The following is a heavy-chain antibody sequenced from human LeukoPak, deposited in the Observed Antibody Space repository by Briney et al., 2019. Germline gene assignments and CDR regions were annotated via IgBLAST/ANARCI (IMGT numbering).Heavy chain of an antibody. CDR2: ISGSGGST. V-gene: IGHV3-23*01. J-gene: IGHJ1*01. D-gene: IGHD3-22*01. CDR3: AKGNYDSSGYYYPAEYFQH. CDR1: GFTFSSYG. Sequence: PGGTLRLSCAASGFTFSSYGMSWVRQAPGKGLEWVSAISGSGGSTYYADSVKGRFTISRDNSKNTLYLQMNSLRAEDTAVYYCAKGNYDSSGYYYPAEYFQHWGQGTLVTVSS.